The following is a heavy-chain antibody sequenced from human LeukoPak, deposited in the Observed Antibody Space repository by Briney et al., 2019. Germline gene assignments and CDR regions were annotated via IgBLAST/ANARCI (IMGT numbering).Heavy chain of an antibody. J-gene: IGHJ4*02. Sequence: GGSLRLSCTASGFSFGDYAMIWVRQAPGKGLEWVGFIRSKAYGGTTEYAASVKGRFTISRDDSISIAYLQMNSLKTEDTAVFYCTRILNSSSRGFDYWGQGTLVTVSS. CDR3: TRILNSSSRGFDY. CDR2: IRSKAYGGTT. D-gene: IGHD6-6*01. V-gene: IGHV3-49*04. CDR1: GFSFGDYA.